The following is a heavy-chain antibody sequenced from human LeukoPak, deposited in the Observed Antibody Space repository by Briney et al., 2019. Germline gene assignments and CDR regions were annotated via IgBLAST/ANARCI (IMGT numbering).Heavy chain of an antibody. CDR1: GFTFSSYW. J-gene: IGHJ4*02. D-gene: IGHD5-24*01. Sequence: PGGSLRLSCAASGFTFSSYWMHWVRQAPGKRLVWVSRINSDGSSTSYADSVKGRFTISRDNAKNTLYLQMNSLRAEDTAAYYCARVVMATTDYWGQGTLVTVSS. V-gene: IGHV3-74*01. CDR2: INSDGSST. CDR3: ARVVMATTDY.